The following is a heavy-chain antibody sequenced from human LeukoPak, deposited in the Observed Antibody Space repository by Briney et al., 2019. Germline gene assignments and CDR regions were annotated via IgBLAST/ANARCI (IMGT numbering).Heavy chain of an antibody. V-gene: IGHV3-66*02. Sequence: GGSLRLSCAASGFTVSSNYMSWVRQAPGKGLEWVSATYSGGSTYYADSVKGRFTISRDNSKNTLYLQMNSLRAEDAAVYYCAREFYYYDSSGRIDYWGQGTLVTVSS. D-gene: IGHD3-22*01. CDR3: AREFYYYDSSGRIDY. CDR1: GFTVSSNY. CDR2: TYSGGST. J-gene: IGHJ4*02.